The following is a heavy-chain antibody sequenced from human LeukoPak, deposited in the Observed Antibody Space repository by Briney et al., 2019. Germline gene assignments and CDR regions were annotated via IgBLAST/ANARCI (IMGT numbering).Heavy chain of an antibody. D-gene: IGHD1-26*01. CDR2: ISASGGNS. V-gene: IGHV3-23*01. Sequence: GGSLRLSCEASGFTFSDSAMSWVRQASGRGLEWVSLISASGGNSYYADSVKGRFTVSRDSSKNTLHLQMNSLRAENTAVYYCARDIELSCWGQGTLVTVSS. CDR1: GFTFSDSA. J-gene: IGHJ4*02. CDR3: ARDIELSC.